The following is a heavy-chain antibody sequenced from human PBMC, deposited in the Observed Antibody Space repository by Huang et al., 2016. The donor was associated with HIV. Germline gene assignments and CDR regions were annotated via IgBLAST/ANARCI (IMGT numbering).Heavy chain of an antibody. CDR1: GFTFSSYG. D-gene: IGHD6-13*01. CDR2: ISYDGKTK. V-gene: IGHV3-30*18. CDR3: AKGGSAAAVLDF. J-gene: IGHJ4*02. Sequence: QVQLVESGGGVVQPGRSLRISCAAFGFTFSSYGMHWVRHAPGKGREWVAVISYDGKTKYYADSGKGRFSISRDNSKTTVYLQLNSLRVEDTAVYYCAKGGSAAAVLDFWGQGTLVTVSS.